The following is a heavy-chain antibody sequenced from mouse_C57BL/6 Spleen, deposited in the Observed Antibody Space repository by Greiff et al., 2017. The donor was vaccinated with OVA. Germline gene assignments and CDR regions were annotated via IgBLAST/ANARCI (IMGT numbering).Heavy chain of an antibody. V-gene: IGHV1-85*01. CDR1: GYTFTSYD. J-gene: IGHJ1*03. CDR2: IYPRDGST. Sequence: VQRVESGPELVKPGASVKLSCKASGYTFTSYDINWVKQRPGQGLEWIGWIYPRDGSTKYNEKFKGKATLIVDTSSSTAYMELHSLTSEDSAVDFCARKAYSNYWYFDVWGTGTTVTVSS. D-gene: IGHD2-5*01. CDR3: ARKAYSNYWYFDV.